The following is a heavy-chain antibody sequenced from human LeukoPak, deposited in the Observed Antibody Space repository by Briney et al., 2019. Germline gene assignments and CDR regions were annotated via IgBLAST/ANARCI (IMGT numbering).Heavy chain of an antibody. CDR2: IYYTGNT. J-gene: IGHJ4*02. D-gene: IGHD6-13*01. CDR1: GGSISGYY. Sequence: SETLSLTCTVSGGSISGYYWSWLRQPPGKGLEWIGYIYYTGNTNYNPSLKSRVTISLGTSRIQFSLNLSSVTAADTAVYYCARGRSSWSHWGQGALVTVSS. CDR3: ARGRSSWSH. V-gene: IGHV4-59*01.